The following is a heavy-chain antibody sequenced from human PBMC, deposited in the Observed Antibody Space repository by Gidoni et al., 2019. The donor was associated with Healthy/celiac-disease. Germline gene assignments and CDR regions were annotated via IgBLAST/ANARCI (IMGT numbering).Heavy chain of an antibody. CDR3: AKDSYYDFWSGSSFDY. CDR2: MSGSGGST. J-gene: IGHJ4*02. D-gene: IGHD3-3*01. Sequence: EVQLLESGGGLVQPGGALRLSCAASGCTFSSYAMSWVRQAPGKGLEWVSAMSGSGGSTYSADSVKGRFTISRDNSKNTLYLQMNSLRAEDTAVYYCAKDSYYDFWSGSSFDYWGQGTLVTVSS. V-gene: IGHV3-23*01. CDR1: GCTFSSYA.